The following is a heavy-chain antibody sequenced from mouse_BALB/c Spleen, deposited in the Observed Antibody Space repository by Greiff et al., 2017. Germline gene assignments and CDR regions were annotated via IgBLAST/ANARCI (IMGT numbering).Heavy chain of an antibody. CDR3: ARRGSRDWYFDV. CDR1: GYSITSGYY. D-gene: IGHD1-1*01. Sequence: EVKLLESGPGLVKPSQSLSLTCSVTGYSITSGYYWNWIRQFPGNKLEWMGYISYDGSNNYNPSLKNRISITRDTSKNQFFLKLNSVTTEDTATYYCARRGSRDWYFDVWGAGTTVTVSS. V-gene: IGHV3-6*01. CDR2: ISYDGSN. J-gene: IGHJ1*01.